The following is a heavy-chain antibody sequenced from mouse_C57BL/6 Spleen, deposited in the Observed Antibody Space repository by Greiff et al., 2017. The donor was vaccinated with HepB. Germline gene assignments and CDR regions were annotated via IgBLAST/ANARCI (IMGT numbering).Heavy chain of an antibody. J-gene: IGHJ2*01. CDR2: IDPKSGGT. V-gene: IGHV1-62-3*01. CDR3: SRRGDSSGYVDY. CDR1: GYTFTSYW. Sequence: QVQLQQPGAELVKPGASVKLSCKASGYTFTSYWMHWVKQRPGRGLEWIGRIDPKSGGTKYNEKFKSKATLTVDKPSSTAYMQLSSLTSEDSAVYYCSRRGDSSGYVDYWGQGTTLTVSS. D-gene: IGHD3-2*02.